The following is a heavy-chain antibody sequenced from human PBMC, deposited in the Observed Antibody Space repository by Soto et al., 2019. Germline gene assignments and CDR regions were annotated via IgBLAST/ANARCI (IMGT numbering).Heavy chain of an antibody. V-gene: IGHV1-18*01. CDR1: GYTFTSYG. CDR2: ISAYNGNT. J-gene: IGHJ3*02. D-gene: IGHD3-9*01. Sequence: QVPLVQSGAEVKKPGASVKVSCKASGYTFTSYGITWVRQAPGQGLEWMGWISAYNGNTNYAQKLQGRVTMTTGTATSTAYMELSSLRSDDTAVYYCARDSYYDILTGYYRGRAFHIWGQGTMVTVSS. CDR3: ARDSYYDILTGYYRGRAFHI.